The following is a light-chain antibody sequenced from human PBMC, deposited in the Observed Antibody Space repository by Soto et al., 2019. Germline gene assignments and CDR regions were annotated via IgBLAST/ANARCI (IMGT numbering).Light chain of an antibody. CDR1: QSVDSN. V-gene: IGKV3D-15*01. CDR2: GAS. J-gene: IGKJ4*01. Sequence: EIVLTQSPGTLSLSPGDGATLSCRASQSVDSNLAWYQQKPGQTPRLLIYGASTRPTGIPARFSGGGSGPEFTLTIISLQSEDSAVYYCQQYNDWPLTFGGGTKVDIK. CDR3: QQYNDWPLT.